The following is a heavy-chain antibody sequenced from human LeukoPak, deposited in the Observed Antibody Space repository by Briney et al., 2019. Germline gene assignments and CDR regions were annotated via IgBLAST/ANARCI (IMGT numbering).Heavy chain of an antibody. V-gene: IGHV1-2*02. CDR1: GYTFTDYY. CDR3: VRRYCSSTSCYYFDY. Sequence: ALVKVSCKASGYTFTDYYMHWARQAPGQGLEWMGWINVNRGGTNYAQRFQGRVTMTRDTSITTAYMELSRLKSDDTAVYYCVRRYCSSTSCYYFDYWGQGTLVTVSS. D-gene: IGHD2-2*01. J-gene: IGHJ4*02. CDR2: INVNRGGT.